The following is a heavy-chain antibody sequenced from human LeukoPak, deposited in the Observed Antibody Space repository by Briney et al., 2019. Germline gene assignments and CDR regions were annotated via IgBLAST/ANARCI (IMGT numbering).Heavy chain of an antibody. V-gene: IGHV1-8*02. CDR2: MNPNSGNT. J-gene: IGHJ5*02. CDR3: ARGRGQYCSSTSCYAGNWFDP. D-gene: IGHD2-2*01. Sequence: GASVKVSCKASGYTFTSYDINWVRQATGQGLEWMGWMNPNSGNTGYAQKFQGRVTMTRNTSITTAYMELSSLRSEDTAVYYCARGRGQYCSSTSCYAGNWFDPWGQGTLVTVSS. CDR1: GYTFTSYD.